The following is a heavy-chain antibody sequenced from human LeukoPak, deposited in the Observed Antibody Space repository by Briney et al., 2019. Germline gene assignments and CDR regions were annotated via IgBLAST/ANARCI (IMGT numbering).Heavy chain of an antibody. D-gene: IGHD6-19*01. CDR1: GFTFSSYA. CDR2: ISGSGGST. V-gene: IGHV3-23*01. CDR3: AKVRLIAVAGTSDFDY. Sequence: QPGGSLRLSCAASGFTFSSYAMSWVRQAPGKGLEWVSAISGSGGSTYYADSVKGRFTISRDNSKNTLYLQMNSLRAEDTAVYYCAKVRLIAVAGTSDFDYWGQGTLVTVSS. J-gene: IGHJ4*02.